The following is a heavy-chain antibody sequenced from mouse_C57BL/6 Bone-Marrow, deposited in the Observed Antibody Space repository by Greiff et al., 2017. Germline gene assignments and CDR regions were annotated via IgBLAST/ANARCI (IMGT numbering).Heavy chain of an antibody. CDR3: ARSKNWDSWFAY. D-gene: IGHD4-1*01. Sequence: QVQLQQSGAELVRPGTSVKVSCKASGYAFTNYLIAWVKQRPGQGLEWIGVINPGSGGTNYNEKFKGKATLTADKSSSTAYMQLGSLTSEDSAVYFCARSKNWDSWFAYWGQGTLVTVSA. CDR1: GYAFTNYL. CDR2: INPGSGGT. V-gene: IGHV1-54*01. J-gene: IGHJ3*01.